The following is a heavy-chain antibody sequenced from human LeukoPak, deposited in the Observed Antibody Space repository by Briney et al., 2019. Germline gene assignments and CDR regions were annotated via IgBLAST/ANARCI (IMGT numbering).Heavy chain of an antibody. J-gene: IGHJ2*01. CDR1: GSTFSTHG. Sequence: GGSLRLSCGASGSTFSTHGMIWVRQAPGKGLEWVSYISPWSDTIYYADSVKGRFTISRDDARNSLYLQMHSLRAGDTAVYYCARVRGPTVTTWYFDLWGRGTLVTVSS. CDR3: ARVRGPTVTTWYFDL. V-gene: IGHV3-48*01. D-gene: IGHD4-17*01. CDR2: ISPWSDTI.